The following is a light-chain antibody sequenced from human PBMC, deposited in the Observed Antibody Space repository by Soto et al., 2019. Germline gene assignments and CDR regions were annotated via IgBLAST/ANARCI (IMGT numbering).Light chain of an antibody. CDR2: RNN. Sequence: QSALTQPPSASGTPGQRVTISCSGSSSNIGSNYVYWYQQLPGTAPKLLIYRNNQRPSGVPDRFSGSKSGTSASLAISGLRSEDEADYYCAAWDDSLSGLVFGTGTQLTVL. CDR3: AAWDDSLSGLV. J-gene: IGLJ1*01. CDR1: SSNIGSNY. V-gene: IGLV1-47*01.